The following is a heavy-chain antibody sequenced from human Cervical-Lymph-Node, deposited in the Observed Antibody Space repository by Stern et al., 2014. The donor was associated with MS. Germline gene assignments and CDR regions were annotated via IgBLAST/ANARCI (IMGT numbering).Heavy chain of an antibody. V-gene: IGHV1-2*05. CDR1: GYTFTAFF. J-gene: IGHJ4*02. CDR3: AREATRIVVGIDY. D-gene: IGHD3-22*01. CDR2: LNPNSDDT. Sequence: VQLVESGTKMQKPGASVKVSCKASGYTFTAFFIHWVRQVPGQGLEWMGRLNPNSDDTTYAQNFQARVTLTRDTSIGTAYLELSILTSADTDVYYCAREATRIVVGIDYWGQGTQVTVSS.